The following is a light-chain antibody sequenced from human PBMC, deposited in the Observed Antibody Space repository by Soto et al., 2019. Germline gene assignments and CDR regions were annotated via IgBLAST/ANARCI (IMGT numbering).Light chain of an antibody. CDR2: GAS. CDR1: QSISSK. Sequence: EIKRAQSPDTLSVSPGERATLSCRASQSISSKLAWYQQRPGQAPRLLIYGASTRATGVPVSFRGGGSGTEFTLTISGLQSEDFAVYCCQQYDKWPPTFGGGTKVDI. V-gene: IGKV3-15*01. CDR3: QQYDKWPPT. J-gene: IGKJ4*01.